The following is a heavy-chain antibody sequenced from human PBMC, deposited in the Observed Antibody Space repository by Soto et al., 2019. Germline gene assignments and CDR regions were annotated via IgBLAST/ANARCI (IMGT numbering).Heavy chain of an antibody. Sequence: QVHLVQSGAEVKKPGSSVKVSCKASGGAFTSYSFHWVRQAPGQGLEWMGGIIPMSGTTNYALKFQGRVTMVADVPTNTAYIELSSLRSADTAIYYCARDNTGLDYWGQGTLVTVSS. CDR1: GGAFTSYS. CDR3: ARDNTGLDY. CDR2: IIPMSGTT. D-gene: IGHD1-1*01. V-gene: IGHV1-69*12. J-gene: IGHJ4*02.